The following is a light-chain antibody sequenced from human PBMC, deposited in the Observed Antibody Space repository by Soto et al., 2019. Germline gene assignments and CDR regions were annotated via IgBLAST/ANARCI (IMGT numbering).Light chain of an antibody. V-gene: IGKV3-20*01. CDR1: QSVSSRY. Sequence: IVLTQSTGTLTVSPGERATLSCRASQSVSSRYVAWYQQKPGQAPRLLIYAASGRATGIPDRFSGSGSGTDFTLTISRLEPEDFGVYHCQQYGTSPWTFGQGTKVEIK. J-gene: IGKJ1*01. CDR2: AAS. CDR3: QQYGTSPWT.